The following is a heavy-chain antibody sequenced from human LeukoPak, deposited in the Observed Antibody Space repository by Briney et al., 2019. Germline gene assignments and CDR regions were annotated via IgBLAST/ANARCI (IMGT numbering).Heavy chain of an antibody. Sequence: SQTLSLTCTVSGGSISSGGYYWSWIRQHRGKGLEWIGYIYYSGSTYYNPSLKSRVTISVDTSKNQFSLKLSSVTAADTAVYYCARVVGYSGPKYYFDYWGQGTLVTVSS. V-gene: IGHV4-31*03. CDR2: IYYSGST. D-gene: IGHD5-12*01. J-gene: IGHJ4*02. CDR3: ARVVGYSGPKYYFDY. CDR1: GGSISSGGYY.